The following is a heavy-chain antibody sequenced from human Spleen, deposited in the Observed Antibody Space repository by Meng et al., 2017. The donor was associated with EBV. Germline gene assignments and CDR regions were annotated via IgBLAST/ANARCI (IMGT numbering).Heavy chain of an antibody. CDR3: ARGALGRYYDY. CDR2: INQSGAT. CDR1: GGSFRGYS. Sequence: LQQLAPGVSNPSLPVSLTVAFSGGSFRGYSGAWGRQPPGKGLELIGDINQSGATNYRPSLRSRVTISGDSSKNHFSLKVASVTAADTAIYYCARGALGRYYDYWGQGTLVTVSS. V-gene: IGHV4-34*01. J-gene: IGHJ4*02. D-gene: IGHD1-26*01.